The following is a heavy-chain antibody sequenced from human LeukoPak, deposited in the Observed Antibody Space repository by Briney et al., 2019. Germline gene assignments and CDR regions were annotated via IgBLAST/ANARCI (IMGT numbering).Heavy chain of an antibody. CDR3: ARSPHTARYYFDY. CDR1: GFTFSSYS. Sequence: GGSLRLSCAASGFTFSSYSMNWVRQAPGKGLEWVSFISTSSSYIHNADSVKGRFTISRDNAKNSLYLQMNSLRAEDTAVYYCARSPHTARYYFDYWGQGTLVTVSS. J-gene: IGHJ4*02. V-gene: IGHV3-21*01. CDR2: ISTSSSYI. D-gene: IGHD5-18*01.